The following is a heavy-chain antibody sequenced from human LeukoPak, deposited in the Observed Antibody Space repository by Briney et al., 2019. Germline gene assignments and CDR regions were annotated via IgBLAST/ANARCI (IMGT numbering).Heavy chain of an antibody. CDR2: INGNGGDT. V-gene: IGHV3-20*04. D-gene: IGHD3-22*01. Sequence: GSLRLSCEASGFTFDDYDMSGVRQAPGKRVEFASGINGNGGDTGYADSVQGRFTISRDNAKNYLYLQMNSLRAEDTALYYCSRDLPQIEYWGQGTLVTVSS. CDR3: SRDLPQIEY. CDR1: GFTFDDYD. J-gene: IGHJ4*02.